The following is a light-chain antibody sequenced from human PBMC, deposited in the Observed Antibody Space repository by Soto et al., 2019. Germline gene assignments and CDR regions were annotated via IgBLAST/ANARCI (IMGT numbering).Light chain of an antibody. CDR3: CSYAGSSWV. J-gene: IGLJ3*02. V-gene: IGLV2-11*01. CDR2: DVS. Sequence: QSALTQPRSVSGSPGQSVTISCIGTSSDVGGYNYVSWYQQHPGKAPKLMIYDVSKRPSGVPDRFSGSKSGNTASLTISGLQVDDEAEYYCCSYAGSSWVFGGGTKVTVL. CDR1: SSDVGGYNY.